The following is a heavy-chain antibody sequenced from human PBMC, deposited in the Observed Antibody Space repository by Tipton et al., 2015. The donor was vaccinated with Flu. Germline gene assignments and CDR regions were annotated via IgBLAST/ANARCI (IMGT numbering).Heavy chain of an antibody. CDR2: IHYSGST. CDR1: GGSISSSSYY. J-gene: IGHJ5*02. D-gene: IGHD5-18*01. Sequence: PGLVKPSETLSLTCTVSGGSISSSSYYWGWIRQPPGKGLEWIGNIHYSGSTYYNPSLKSRVTISVDTSKNQFSLKLSSVTAADTAVYYCARVGGYSYGPVDPWGQGTLVTVSS. V-gene: IGHV4-39*07. CDR3: ARVGGYSYGPVDP.